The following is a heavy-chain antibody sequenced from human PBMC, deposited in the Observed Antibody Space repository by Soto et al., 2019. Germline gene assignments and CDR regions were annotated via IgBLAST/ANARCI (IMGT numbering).Heavy chain of an antibody. V-gene: IGHV4-31*03. CDR1: GGSISSGGYY. J-gene: IGHJ4*02. CDR3: ARVTPHDYGAPPPGSYFDY. CDR2: IYYSGST. Sequence: QVQLQESGPGLVKPSQTLSLTCTVSGGSISSGGYYWSWIRQHPGKGLEWIGYIYYSGSTYYNPSLKSRVTISVDTSKNQFSLKLSSVTAADTAVYYCARVTPHDYGAPPPGSYFDYWGQGTLVTVSS. D-gene: IGHD4-17*01.